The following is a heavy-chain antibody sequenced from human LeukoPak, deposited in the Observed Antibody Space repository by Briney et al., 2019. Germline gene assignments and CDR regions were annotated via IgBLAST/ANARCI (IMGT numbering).Heavy chain of an antibody. CDR3: AGEGGGESGLVLQAFDI. CDR1: GGSVSSGSYY. J-gene: IGHJ3*02. Sequence: SETLSLTCTVSGGSVSSGSYYWSWIRQPPGKGLEWIGYIYYSGSTNYNPSLKSRVTISVDTSKNQFSLKLSSVTAADTAVYYCAGEGGGESGLVLQAFDIWGQGTMVTVSS. V-gene: IGHV4-61*01. D-gene: IGHD2-15*01. CDR2: IYYSGST.